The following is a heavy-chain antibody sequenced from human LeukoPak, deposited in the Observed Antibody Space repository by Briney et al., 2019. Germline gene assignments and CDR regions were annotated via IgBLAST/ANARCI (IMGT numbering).Heavy chain of an antibody. CDR1: GFTFSSYW. CDR2: INSDGSAT. Sequence: GGSLRLSCAASGFTFSSYWMHWVRQAPGKGLMWVSQINSDGSATSCADPVKGRCTISRDNAKNMLYLEMNSLRVEDTAVYFCTRDHGLDVWGQGTTVTVSS. J-gene: IGHJ6*02. V-gene: IGHV3-74*01. CDR3: TRDHGLDV.